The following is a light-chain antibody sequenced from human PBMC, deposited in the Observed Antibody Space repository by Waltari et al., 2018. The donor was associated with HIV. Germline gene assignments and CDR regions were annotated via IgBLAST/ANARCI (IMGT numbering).Light chain of an antibody. V-gene: IGKV3-15*01. CDR2: GAS. CDR3: QQYNDWPPLT. CDR1: QSVTNS. J-gene: IGKJ4*01. Sequence: EIVMTQSPATLSVSPGERATPSCRATQSVTNSLAWYQQKPGQPPRLLIYGASTRATGIPARFSGSGSGTAFTLTISSLQSEDFAVYYCQQYNDWPPLTFGGGTKVEI.